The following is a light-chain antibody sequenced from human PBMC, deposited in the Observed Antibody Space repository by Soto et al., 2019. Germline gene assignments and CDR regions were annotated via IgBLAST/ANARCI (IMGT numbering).Light chain of an antibody. J-gene: IGLJ2*01. CDR3: CSYAGSYTPVV. Sequence: LTQPRSVSGSPGQSVTISCTGTSSDVGGYNYVSWYQQHPGKAPKLMIYDVSKRPSGVPDRFSGSKSGNTASLTISGLQAEDEADYYCCSYAGSYTPVVFGGGT. CDR1: SSDVGGYNY. CDR2: DVS. V-gene: IGLV2-11*01.